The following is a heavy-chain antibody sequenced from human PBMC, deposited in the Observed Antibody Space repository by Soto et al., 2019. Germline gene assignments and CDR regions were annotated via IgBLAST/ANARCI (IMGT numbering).Heavy chain of an antibody. Sequence: QVQLVESGGGVVHPGRSLRLSFAASGFPFSRYDMHWVRQAPGKGLEWVAVLWFDGSNEYYADSVQGRFTISRDNSKNTLYLQMDSLRAEDTAVYYCAKVLYASESFDSEEAPYGMDVWGQGTTVTVSS. D-gene: IGHD3-10*01. V-gene: IGHV3-33*06. CDR2: LWFDGSNE. CDR1: GFPFSRYD. CDR3: AKVLYASESFDSEEAPYGMDV. J-gene: IGHJ6*02.